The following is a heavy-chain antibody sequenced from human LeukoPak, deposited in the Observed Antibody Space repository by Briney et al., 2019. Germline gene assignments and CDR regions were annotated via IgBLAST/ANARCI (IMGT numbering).Heavy chain of an antibody. CDR3: ARLRYITGTTPLDY. CDR1: GGSISSYY. Sequence: SETLSLTCTVSGGSISSYYWSWIRQPPGKGLEWIGYIYYSGSTNYNPSLKSRVTISVDTSKNQFSLKLSSVTAADTAVYYCARLRYITGTTPLDYWGQGTLVTVSS. CDR2: IYYSGST. J-gene: IGHJ4*02. V-gene: IGHV4-59*01. D-gene: IGHD1-7*01.